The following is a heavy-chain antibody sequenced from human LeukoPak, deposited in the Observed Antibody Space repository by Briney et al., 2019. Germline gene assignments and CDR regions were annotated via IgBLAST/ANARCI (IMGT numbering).Heavy chain of an antibody. CDR2: ITWNSNNI. CDR3: ARGGFWNSYNYYFDN. CDR1: GFTFDDYT. D-gene: IGHD3-3*01. Sequence: LRLSCAASGFTFDDYTMHWVRQAPGKGLEWVSSITWNSNNIGYADSVKGRFTISRDNAANSLYLQMSSLRAEDMALYYCARGGFWNSYNYYFDNWGQGTLVTVSS. V-gene: IGHV3-9*03. J-gene: IGHJ4*02.